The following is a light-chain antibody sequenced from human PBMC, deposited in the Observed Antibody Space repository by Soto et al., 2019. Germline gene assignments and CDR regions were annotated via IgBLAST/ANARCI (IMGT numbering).Light chain of an antibody. CDR1: SSDVGVHNF. J-gene: IGLJ3*02. CDR2: GVT. CDR3: CLYTLANTWV. Sequence: QSALTQPASVSGSPGQSISISCTGSSSDVGVHNFVSWYQHHPGKAPKVLIYGVTNRPSGVSNRFSGSKSGNTASLTISGLQAEDEADNYCCLYTLANTWVFGGGTKLTVL. V-gene: IGLV2-14*01.